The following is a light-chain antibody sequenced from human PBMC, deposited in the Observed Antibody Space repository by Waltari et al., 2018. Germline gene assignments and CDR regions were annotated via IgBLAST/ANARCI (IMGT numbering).Light chain of an antibody. CDR1: SSHVGGYDY. J-gene: IGLJ2*01. CDR2: EVN. Sequence: QSALTQPPSASGSPGQSVTISCTGTSSHVGGYDYVSWYQHHPGKVPKILIYEVNKRPSGVPDRFSGSKSGNTASLTVSGLQAEDEADYYCSSYVVNNYVVFGRGTKLTVL. CDR3: SSYVVNNYVV. V-gene: IGLV2-8*01.